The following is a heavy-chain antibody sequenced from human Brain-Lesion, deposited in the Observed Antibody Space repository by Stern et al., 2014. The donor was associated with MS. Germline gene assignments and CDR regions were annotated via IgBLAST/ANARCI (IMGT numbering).Heavy chain of an antibody. CDR1: GFTLGNYW. V-gene: IGHV3-7*01. J-gene: IGHJ6*02. Sequence: VQLVESGGGLVQPGGPLTISCTASGFTLGNYWMNWVRQAPGQGLEWDASVKQDGTEKNHHDAAKGRYTTPRHHPTTSLDLQINSLRVEDTALYYGARVYNSIYGIVTQRGSGMDVWGQGTTVIVSS. CDR3: ARVYNSIYGIVTQRGSGMDV. CDR2: VKQDGTEK. D-gene: IGHD5-24*01.